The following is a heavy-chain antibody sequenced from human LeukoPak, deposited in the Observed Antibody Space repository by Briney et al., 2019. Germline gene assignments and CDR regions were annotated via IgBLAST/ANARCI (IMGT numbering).Heavy chain of an antibody. CDR2: INWSGGST. D-gene: IGHD2-2*01. CDR3: ARVSYDIVVVPAAMRGYYYYYYMDV. Sequence: PGGSLRLSCAASGFTFDDYGLSWVRQAPGKGLEWVSGINWSGGSTGYADSVKAGFTISRDNAKNSLYLQMNSLRAEDTALYYCARVSYDIVVVPAAMRGYYYYYYMDVWGKGTTVTVSS. V-gene: IGHV3-20*04. CDR1: GFTFDDYG. J-gene: IGHJ6*03.